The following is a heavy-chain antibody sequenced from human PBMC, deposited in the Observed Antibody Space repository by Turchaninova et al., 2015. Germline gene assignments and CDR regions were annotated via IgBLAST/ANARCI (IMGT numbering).Heavy chain of an antibody. CDR3: AHGKVARLYDFWSGYYLNWFDP. CDR1: GSRSGTRGWG. D-gene: IGHD3-3*01. CDR2: TYWEDDN. J-gene: IGHJ5*02. V-gene: IGHV2-5*02. Sequence: QTTLKESGPSLVTPPQTPPLTCTSLGSRSGTRGWGVGWIRHPPGKALEWLALTYWEDDNRYSPSLKSRLTITKDTSKNQVILTMTNMDPVDTATYYCAHGKVARLYDFWSGYYLNWFDPWGQGTLVTVSS.